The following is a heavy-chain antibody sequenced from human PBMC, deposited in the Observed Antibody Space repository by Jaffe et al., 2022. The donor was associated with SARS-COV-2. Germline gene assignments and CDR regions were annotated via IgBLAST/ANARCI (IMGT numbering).Heavy chain of an antibody. J-gene: IGHJ6*02. D-gene: IGHD3-3*01. Sequence: QVELVQSGAEVRMPGASVKVSCKATGYNFASYGISWVRQAPGQGLEWMGWISAYKGKAKYAQKFQGRVTVTTDTSTSTTYLEVRSLTSDDTAVYYCARDLHRITVFGDVVWYGMDVWGQGTPVTVSS. CDR1: GYNFASYG. CDR3: ARDLHRITVFGDVVWYGMDV. CDR2: ISAYKGKA. V-gene: IGHV1-18*01.